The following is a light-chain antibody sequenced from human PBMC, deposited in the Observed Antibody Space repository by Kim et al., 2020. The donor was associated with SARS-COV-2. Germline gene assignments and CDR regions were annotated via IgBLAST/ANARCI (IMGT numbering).Light chain of an antibody. CDR3: QQFDDLIT. CDR2: DAS. Sequence: CASVGDRVTITSQASQDIVNYLNWYQQKPGKAPKLLIYDASKLETGVPSRCSGSGSGTDFTFTISSLQPEDIATYYCQQFDDLITFGGGTKVDIK. J-gene: IGKJ4*01. CDR1: QDIVNY. V-gene: IGKV1-33*01.